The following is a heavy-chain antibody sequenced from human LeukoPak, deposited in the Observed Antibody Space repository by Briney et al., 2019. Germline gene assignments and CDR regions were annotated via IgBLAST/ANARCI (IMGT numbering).Heavy chain of an antibody. CDR1: GFTFSNYY. CDR3: ARDRVYSSSREGYFQH. D-gene: IGHD6-13*01. Sequence: PGGSLRLSCAASGFTFSNYYMSWIRQAPGKGLEWVSHISTSGSTIYYADSVKGRFTISRDNAKNSLYLQMNSLRAEDTAVYYRARDRVYSSSREGYFQHWGQGTLVTVSS. J-gene: IGHJ1*01. V-gene: IGHV3-11*04. CDR2: ISTSGSTI.